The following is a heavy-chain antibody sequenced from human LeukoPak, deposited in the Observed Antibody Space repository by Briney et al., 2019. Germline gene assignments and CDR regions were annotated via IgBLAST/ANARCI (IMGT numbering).Heavy chain of an antibody. CDR2: ISSSRSYI. V-gene: IGHV3-21*01. Sequence: GGSLRLSCAASGFTFSSYSMNWVRQAPGKGLEWVSSISSSRSYIYYADSVKGRFTISRDNAKNSLYLQMNSLRAEDTAVYYCARETITMVRGVIYYYYGMDVWGQGTTVTVSS. D-gene: IGHD3-10*01. J-gene: IGHJ6*02. CDR3: ARETITMVRGVIYYYYGMDV. CDR1: GFTFSSYS.